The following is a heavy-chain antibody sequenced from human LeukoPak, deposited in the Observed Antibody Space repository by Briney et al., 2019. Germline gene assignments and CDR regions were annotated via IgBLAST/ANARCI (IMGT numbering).Heavy chain of an antibody. Sequence: AASVKVSCKASGYTFTSYDITWVRQATGQGLEWMGWMSHNSGNTGYAQKFQGRVTMTRNTSISTAYMDLSSLRSEDTAVYYCTRGHSADWGQGTLVTVSS. CDR3: TRGHSAD. J-gene: IGHJ1*01. D-gene: IGHD6-19*01. CDR1: GYTFTSYD. CDR2: MSHNSGNT. V-gene: IGHV1-8*01.